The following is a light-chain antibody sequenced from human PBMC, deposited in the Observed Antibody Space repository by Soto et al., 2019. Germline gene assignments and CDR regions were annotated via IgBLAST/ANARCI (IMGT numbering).Light chain of an antibody. CDR2: GAS. J-gene: IGKJ5*01. V-gene: IGKV3-15*01. CDR1: QSVRSN. CDR3: QQYNNWPPRVT. Sequence: EIVMTQSPATLSVSPGERATLSCRARQSVRSNLAWYHQTPGQAPRLLIYGASTRATGIPVRFSGSASGTEFTLTISSLQSEDFTVYYCQQYNNWPPRVTFGQGTRLEIK.